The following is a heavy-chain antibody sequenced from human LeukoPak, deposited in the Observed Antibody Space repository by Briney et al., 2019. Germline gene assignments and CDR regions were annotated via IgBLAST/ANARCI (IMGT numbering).Heavy chain of an antibody. V-gene: IGHV3-23*01. Sequence: GGSLRLSCAASGFTFSSYAMSWVRQAPGKGLEWLSAISGSGGSTYYADSVKGRFTISRDNSKNTLYLQMNSLRAEDTAVYYCAKYKTSTVTTGFDYWGQGTLVTVSS. J-gene: IGHJ4*02. CDR1: GFTFSSYA. D-gene: IGHD4-17*01. CDR3: AKYKTSTVTTGFDY. CDR2: ISGSGGST.